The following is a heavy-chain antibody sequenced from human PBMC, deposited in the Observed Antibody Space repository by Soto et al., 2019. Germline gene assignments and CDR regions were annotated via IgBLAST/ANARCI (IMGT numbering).Heavy chain of an antibody. V-gene: IGHV3-23*01. CDR3: AKDRGSSGWYPGDYFDY. J-gene: IGHJ4*02. Sequence: EVQLLESGGGLVQPGGSLRLSCAASGFTFSSYAMSWVRQAPGKGLEWVSAISGSGGSTYYADSVKGRFTISRDNSKNTLYLQMHSLRAEDTAVYYCAKDRGSSGWYPGDYFDYWGQGTLVTVSS. CDR2: ISGSGGST. CDR1: GFTFSSYA. D-gene: IGHD6-19*01.